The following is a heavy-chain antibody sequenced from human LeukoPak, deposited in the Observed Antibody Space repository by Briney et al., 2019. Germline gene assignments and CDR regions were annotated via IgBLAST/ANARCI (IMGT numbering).Heavy chain of an antibody. CDR1: GGSISSSSYY. CDR3: AGQRWSRGLDY. CDR2: IYYSGST. J-gene: IGHJ4*02. V-gene: IGHV4-39*01. Sequence: PSETLSLTCTVSGGSISSSSYYWGWIRQPPGKGLEWIGSIYYSGSTYYNPSLKSRVTISVDTSKNQFSLKLSSVTAADTAVYYCAGQRWSRGLDYWGQGTLVTVSS. D-gene: IGHD5-24*01.